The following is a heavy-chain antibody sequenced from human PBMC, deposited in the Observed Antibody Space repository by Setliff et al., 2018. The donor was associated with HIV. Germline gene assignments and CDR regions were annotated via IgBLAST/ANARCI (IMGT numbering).Heavy chain of an antibody. V-gene: IGHV3-23*01. CDR2: ISGSGAIR. Sequence: PGGSLRLSCSASGFTLINFAMTWVRQAPGKGLEWVAIISGSGAIRDHADSVKGRLTVSRDNAKNTLYLQMNSLRAEDTAEYYCARGPLLLEWLLTYWGQGTLVTVSS. D-gene: IGHD3-3*01. J-gene: IGHJ4*02. CDR1: GFTLINFA. CDR3: ARGPLLLEWLLTY.